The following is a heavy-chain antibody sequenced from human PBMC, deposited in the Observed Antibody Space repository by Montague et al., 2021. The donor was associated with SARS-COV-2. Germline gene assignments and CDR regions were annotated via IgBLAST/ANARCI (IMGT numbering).Heavy chain of an antibody. CDR3: ARGSMVRGGKVYYGVDV. CDR2: IYHGGST. J-gene: IGHJ6*02. V-gene: IGHV4-30-2*01. D-gene: IGHD3-10*01. CDR1: GGSISSGGYS. Sequence: TLSLTCAVSGGSISSGGYSWNWIRQPPGKGLEWIGYIYHGGSTXYNPSLKSRVTISLDSSKNQFSLNLTSVTAADTAVYYCARGSMVRGGKVYYGVDVWGQGTTVTVSS.